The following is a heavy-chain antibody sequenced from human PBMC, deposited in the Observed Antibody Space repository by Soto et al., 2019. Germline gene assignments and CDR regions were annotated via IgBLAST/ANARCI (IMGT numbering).Heavy chain of an antibody. J-gene: IGHJ4*02. Sequence: QVQLVQSGAEVKKPGASVKVSCKASDFSSLSYGFSWVRQAPVEGLEWMGCISGPNGNTNYALKFQGRVTMTTDTSNSKGYMELRSLRFDDTAVYYCAIDRYDTTQCYNLGADYCGLGTLVTVSS. CDR3: AIDRYDTTQCYNLGADY. CDR2: ISGPNGNT. V-gene: IGHV1-18*01. D-gene: IGHD3-22*01. CDR1: DFSSLSYG.